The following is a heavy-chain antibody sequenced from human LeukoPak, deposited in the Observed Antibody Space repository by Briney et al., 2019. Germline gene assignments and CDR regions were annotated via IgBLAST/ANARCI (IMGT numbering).Heavy chain of an antibody. V-gene: IGHV3-30*03. CDR3: ASTRCTGTSCYLPILD. Sequence: GGSLRLSCAASGFTFSSYGMHWVRQAPGKGLEWVAVISYDGSNKYYADSVKGRFTISRDNSKNTLYLQMNSLRAEDTAMYYCASTRCTGTSCYLPILDWGQGILVTVSS. D-gene: IGHD2-2*01. J-gene: IGHJ4*02. CDR2: ISYDGSNK. CDR1: GFTFSSYG.